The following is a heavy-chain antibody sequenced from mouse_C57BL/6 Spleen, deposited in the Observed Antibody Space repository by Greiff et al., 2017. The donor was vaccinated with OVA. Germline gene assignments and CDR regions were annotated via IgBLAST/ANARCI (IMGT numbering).Heavy chain of an antibody. V-gene: IGHV1-19*01. Sequence: VQLKESGPVLVKPGASVKMSCKASGYTFTDYYMNWVKQSHGKSLEWIGVINPSNGGTSYNQKFKGKATLAVDKSSSTAYMELNSLTSEDSAVYYCANVYGSGYRYFDVWGTGTTVTVSS. J-gene: IGHJ1*03. CDR1: GYTFTDYY. D-gene: IGHD1-1*01. CDR2: INPSNGGT. CDR3: ANVYGSGYRYFDV.